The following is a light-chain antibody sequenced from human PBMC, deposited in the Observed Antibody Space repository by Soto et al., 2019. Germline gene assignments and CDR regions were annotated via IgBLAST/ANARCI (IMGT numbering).Light chain of an antibody. CDR1: QAIKNF. J-gene: IGKJ5*01. V-gene: IGKV1-33*01. Sequence: DFQMTQSPSSLSASVGDRVTITCRATQAIKNFLNWYQQKPGRAPKLLISDASTLQRGVPSSSSGSGSGTHFTFVISSLQPEDVGAYYCQQSDNLPLTFGQGTRLDIK. CDR3: QQSDNLPLT. CDR2: DAS.